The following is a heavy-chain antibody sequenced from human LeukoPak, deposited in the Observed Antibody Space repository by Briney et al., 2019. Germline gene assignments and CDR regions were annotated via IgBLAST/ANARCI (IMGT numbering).Heavy chain of an antibody. D-gene: IGHD3-22*01. CDR1: GFTFRTYE. CDR2: ISSSGITI. J-gene: IGHJ4*02. V-gene: IGHV3-48*03. CDR3: ARDPYDYDSSGLLTPYYFDY. Sequence: GGSLRLSCVASGFTFRTYEMNWVRPAQRKGLEWVSYISSSGITIYYADSVKGRFTISRDNSKNTLYLQMNSLRAEDTAVYYCARDPYDYDSSGLLTPYYFDYWGRGTLVTVSS.